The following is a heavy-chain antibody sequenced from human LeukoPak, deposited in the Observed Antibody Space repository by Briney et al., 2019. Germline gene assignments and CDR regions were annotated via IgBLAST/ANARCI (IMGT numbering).Heavy chain of an antibody. CDR2: IYHSGST. CDR3: ARARRGDAFDI. Sequence: PSETLSLTCAVSGGSISSGGYSWSWIRQPPGKGLEWIGYIYHSGSTYYNPSLKSRVTISVDRSKNQFSLKLSSVTAADTAVYYCARARRGDAFDIWGQGTMVTVSS. D-gene: IGHD5-24*01. CDR1: GGSISSGGYS. V-gene: IGHV4-30-2*01. J-gene: IGHJ3*02.